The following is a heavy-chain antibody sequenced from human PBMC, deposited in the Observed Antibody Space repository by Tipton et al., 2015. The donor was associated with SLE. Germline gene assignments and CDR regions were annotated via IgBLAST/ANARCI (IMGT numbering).Heavy chain of an antibody. CDR1: GGSISSHY. J-gene: IGHJ4*02. CDR2: IHYSEST. Sequence: TLSLTCTVSGGSISSHYWSWIRQPPGKGLEWIGNIHYSESTNYNPSLKSRVTISVDTSKNQFSLKLSSVTAADTAVYYCARGLSLNYFDYWGQGTLVTVSS. CDR3: ARGLSLNYFDY. V-gene: IGHV4-59*08.